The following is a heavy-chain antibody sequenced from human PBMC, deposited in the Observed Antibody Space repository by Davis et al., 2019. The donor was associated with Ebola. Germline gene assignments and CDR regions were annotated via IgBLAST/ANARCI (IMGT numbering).Heavy chain of an antibody. J-gene: IGHJ2*01. CDR3: ARHLMVRGVVYWYFYL. D-gene: IGHD3-10*01. CDR2: MNPNSGNT. Sequence: AASVKVSCKASGYTFTSYDINWVRQATGQGLGWMGWMNPNSGNTGYAQKFQGRVTMTRNTSISTAYMELSSLRSEDTAVYYCARHLMVRGVVYWYFYLWGRGTLVTVSS. V-gene: IGHV1-8*01. CDR1: GYTFTSYD.